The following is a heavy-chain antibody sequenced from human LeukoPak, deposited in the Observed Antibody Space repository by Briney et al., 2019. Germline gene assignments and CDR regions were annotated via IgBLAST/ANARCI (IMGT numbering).Heavy chain of an antibody. J-gene: IGHJ5*02. Sequence: ASVKVSCKASGYTFTTYNINWVRQAPGQGLEWMGWINPNSGGTNYAQKFQGRVTMTRDTSISTAYMELSSLRSEDTAVYYCARDRPGRYCSTISCYSASPFDPWGQGTLVIVSS. D-gene: IGHD2-2*02. CDR1: GYTFTTYN. V-gene: IGHV1-2*02. CDR2: INPNSGGT. CDR3: ARDRPGRYCSTISCYSASPFDP.